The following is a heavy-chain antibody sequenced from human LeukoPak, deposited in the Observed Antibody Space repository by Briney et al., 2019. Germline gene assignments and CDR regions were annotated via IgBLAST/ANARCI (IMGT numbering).Heavy chain of an antibody. V-gene: IGHV3-48*01. Sequence: GGSLRLSCTASGFTFSTHSVTWVRQAPGKGLEWISIISSSGNDIYYADSVKGRFTVSRDNAKNSLYLQMNSLRADDTAVYYCARVPTEPRRADYWGQGTLVTVSS. CDR3: ARVPTEPRRADY. J-gene: IGHJ4*02. CDR2: ISSSGNDI. CDR1: GFTFSTHS. D-gene: IGHD2-2*01.